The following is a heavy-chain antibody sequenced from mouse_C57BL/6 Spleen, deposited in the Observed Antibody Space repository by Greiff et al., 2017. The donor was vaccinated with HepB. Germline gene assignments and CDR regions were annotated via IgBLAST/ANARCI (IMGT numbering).Heavy chain of an antibody. Sequence: QVQLQQPGAELVKPGDSVKLSCKASGYTFTSYWMHWVKQRPGRGLEWIGRIDPNSGGTKYNEKFKSKATLTVDKPSSTAYMQLSSLTSEDSAVYYCARGITTVVAPDYAMDYWGQGTSVTVSS. CDR1: GYTFTSYW. V-gene: IGHV1-72*01. CDR2: IDPNSGGT. CDR3: ARGITTVVAPDYAMDY. D-gene: IGHD1-1*01. J-gene: IGHJ4*01.